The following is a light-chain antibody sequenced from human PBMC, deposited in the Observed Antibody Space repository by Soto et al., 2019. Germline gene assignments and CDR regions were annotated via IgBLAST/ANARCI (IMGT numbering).Light chain of an antibody. V-gene: IGLV1-40*01. Sequence: QSVLTPPPSVSGAPGQRVTISCTGSSSNIGAGYDVHWYQQLPGTAPKLLIDGNSHRPSGAPDRFSGSKSGTSASLAISGLQAGDEADYYCQSYDSSMGGSVFGGGTKVTVL. CDR1: SSNIGAGYD. CDR2: GNS. J-gene: IGLJ2*01. CDR3: QSYDSSMGGSV.